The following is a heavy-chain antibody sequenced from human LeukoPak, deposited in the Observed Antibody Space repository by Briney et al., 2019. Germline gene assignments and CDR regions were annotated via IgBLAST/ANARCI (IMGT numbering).Heavy chain of an antibody. Sequence: GRSLKLSCADSGFHFSSDAMHWVRQAPGKGLEWVAVISYDGKKRFYADSVKGRFTISRDNSKNTVDLQMNSLRAEDMAVYYCARVWGYDAGTYCVHWGQGTLVTVSS. CDR1: GFHFSSDA. D-gene: IGHD3-10*01. CDR3: ARVWGYDAGTYCVH. V-gene: IGHV3-30*04. J-gene: IGHJ4*02. CDR2: ISYDGKKR.